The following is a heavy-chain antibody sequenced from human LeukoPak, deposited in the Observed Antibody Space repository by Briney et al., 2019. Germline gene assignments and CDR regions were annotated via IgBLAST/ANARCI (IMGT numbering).Heavy chain of an antibody. CDR1: GGSFSGYY. V-gene: IGHV4-34*01. Sequence: SETLSLTCAVYGGSFSGYYWSWIRQPSGKGREWIGEINHSGSTNYNPSLKSRVTISVDTSKNQFSLKLSSVTAADTAVYYCARGLGKYSSVYYYYYGMDVWGKGTTVTVSS. CDR2: INHSGST. D-gene: IGHD6-25*01. CDR3: ARGLGKYSSVYYYYYGMDV. J-gene: IGHJ6*04.